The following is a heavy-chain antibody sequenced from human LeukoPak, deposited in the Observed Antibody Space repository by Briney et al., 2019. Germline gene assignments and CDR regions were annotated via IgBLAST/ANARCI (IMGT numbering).Heavy chain of an antibody. CDR1: GFTFSSYN. CDR3: AELGITMIGGV. J-gene: IGHJ6*04. Sequence: TGGSLRLSCAASGFTFSSYNMSWVRQAPGKGLEWVSVIYAGGSTYYADSVKGRFTISGDNAKNSLYLQMNSLRAEDTAVYYCAELGITMIGGVWGKGTTVTISS. V-gene: IGHV3-66*01. CDR2: IYAGGST. D-gene: IGHD3-10*02.